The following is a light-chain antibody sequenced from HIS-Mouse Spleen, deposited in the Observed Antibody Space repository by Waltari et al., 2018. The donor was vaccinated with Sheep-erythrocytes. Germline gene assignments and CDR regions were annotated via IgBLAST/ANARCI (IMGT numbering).Light chain of an antibody. CDR3: QQSYSTPQFT. CDR2: AAS. CDR1: QSISSY. Sequence: DIQMTQSPSSLSASVGDRVTITCRASQSISSYLNWYQQKPGKAPKLLIYAASSLQSGVPSRFSGSGSGTDFTLTISSLQPEDFATYYCQQSYSTPQFTFGTGTKVDLK. V-gene: IGKV1-39*01. J-gene: IGKJ3*01.